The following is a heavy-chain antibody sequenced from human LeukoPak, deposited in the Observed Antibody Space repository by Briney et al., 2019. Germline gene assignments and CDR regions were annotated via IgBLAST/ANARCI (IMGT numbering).Heavy chain of an antibody. CDR1: GYTFTSYG. J-gene: IGHJ4*02. D-gene: IGHD2-2*01. Sequence: ASVKVSCKASGYTFTSYGISWVRQALGQGLEWMGWISAYNGNTNYAQKYQGRVTMTTDTSTSTAYMELRSLRSDDTAIYYCARWEYCSSSSCYDESETFDYWGQGTLVTVSS. CDR2: ISAYNGNT. V-gene: IGHV1-18*01. CDR3: ARWEYCSSSSCYDESETFDY.